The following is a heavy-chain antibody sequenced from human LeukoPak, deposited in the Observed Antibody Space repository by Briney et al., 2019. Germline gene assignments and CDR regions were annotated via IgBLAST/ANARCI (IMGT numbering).Heavy chain of an antibody. D-gene: IGHD6-13*01. CDR3: GRWGVEAGIDD. Sequence: GGSLRLSCAASGFSVSASWMSWVRQAPGEGREWGANINEAGREKPYVDSVKGRFTISRDNAKNSLYLEMNSLRAEDTAVYYYGRWGVEAGIDDWGQGTLVIVSS. CDR1: GFSVSASW. V-gene: IGHV3-7*01. J-gene: IGHJ4*02. CDR2: INEAGREK.